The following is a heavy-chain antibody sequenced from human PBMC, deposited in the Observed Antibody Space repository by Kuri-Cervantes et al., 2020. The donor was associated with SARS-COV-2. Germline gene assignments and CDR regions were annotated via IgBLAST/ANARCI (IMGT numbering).Heavy chain of an antibody. CDR2: ISHDGKDK. D-gene: IGHD2-21*01. J-gene: IGHJ4*02. V-gene: IGHV3-30*18. CDR1: GFTFSSYD. CDR3: AKDRVGVQDF. Sequence: GGSLRLSCAASGFTFSSYDMHWVRQAPGKGLEWVAVISHDGKDKKCIASGKGRFTISRDNSRNTLYLHMKSLRSEDTAMYYCAKDRVGVQDFWGQGTLVTVSS.